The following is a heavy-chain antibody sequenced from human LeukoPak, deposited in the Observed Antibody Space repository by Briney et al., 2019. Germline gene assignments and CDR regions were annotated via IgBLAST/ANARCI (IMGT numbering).Heavy chain of an antibody. V-gene: IGHV3-21*01. CDR2: ISSSSSYI. D-gene: IGHD6-13*01. Sequence: GGSLRLSCAASGFTFSSYSMNWVRQAPGKGLEWVSSISSSSSYIYYADSVKGRFTISRDNAKNSLYLQMNSLRAEDTAVYYCARAPGYRGFLDYWGQGTLVTVSS. CDR1: GFTFSSYS. CDR3: ARAPGYRGFLDY. J-gene: IGHJ4*02.